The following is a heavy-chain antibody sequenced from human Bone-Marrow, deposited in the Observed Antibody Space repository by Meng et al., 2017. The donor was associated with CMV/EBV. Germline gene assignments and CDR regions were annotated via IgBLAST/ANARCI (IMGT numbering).Heavy chain of an antibody. CDR1: GFTFSSYA. D-gene: IGHD6-13*01. J-gene: IGHJ6*01. Sequence: GESLKISCAASGFTFSSYAMSWVRQAPGKGLEWVSAISGSGGSTYYADSVKGRFTISRDNSKNTLYLQMNSLRTEDTAIYYCARDDGFSSSWSDTPHYYYYYGMDVWGQGTTVTVSS. CDR3: ARDDGFSSSWSDTPHYYYYYGMDV. V-gene: IGHV3-23*01. CDR2: ISGSGGST.